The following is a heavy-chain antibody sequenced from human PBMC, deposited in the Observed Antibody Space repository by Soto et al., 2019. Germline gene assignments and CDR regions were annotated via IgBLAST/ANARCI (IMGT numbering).Heavy chain of an antibody. CDR3: ARGDCVGGTCYSLAGSFYYYMDI. CDR2: INSDGSVS. J-gene: IGHJ6*03. V-gene: IGHV3-74*01. CDR1: GFTFSIYW. Sequence: GGSLRLSCSASGFTFSIYWMYWVRQAQGKGLEWVSRINSDGSVSSHADSVKGRLTISRDNVKNTLYLHMDSLRAEDTAVYYCARGDCVGGTCYSLAGSFYYYMDIWGKGTTVTVSS. D-gene: IGHD2-15*01.